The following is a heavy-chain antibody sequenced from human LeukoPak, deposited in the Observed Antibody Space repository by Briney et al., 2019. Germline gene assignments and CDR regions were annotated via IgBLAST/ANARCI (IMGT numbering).Heavy chain of an antibody. CDR2: IIPIFGTA. J-gene: IGHJ5*02. CDR1: GYTFTSYY. D-gene: IGHD3-22*01. CDR3: ARGQYYYDSSGLAGNNWFDP. V-gene: IGHV1-69*05. Sequence: GASVKVSCKASGYTFTSYYMHWVRQAPGQGLEWMGGIIPIFGTANYAQKFQGRVTITTDESTSTAYMELSSLRSEDTAVYYCARGQYYYDSSGLAGNNWFDPWGQGTLVTVSS.